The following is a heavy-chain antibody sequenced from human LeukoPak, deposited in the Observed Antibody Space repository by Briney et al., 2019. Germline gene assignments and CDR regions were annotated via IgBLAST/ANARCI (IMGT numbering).Heavy chain of an antibody. D-gene: IGHD2-15*01. CDR2: ISSSGSTI. V-gene: IGHV3-48*03. CDR1: GFTFSSYD. CDR3: ARGYCSGGSCYFDY. J-gene: IGHJ4*02. Sequence: GGSLRLSCAASGFTFSSYDMNWVRQAPGKGLEWISYISSSGSTIYYADSVKGRFTISRENAKNSLYLQMNSLRAEDTAVYYCARGYCSGGSCYFDYWGQGTLVTVSS.